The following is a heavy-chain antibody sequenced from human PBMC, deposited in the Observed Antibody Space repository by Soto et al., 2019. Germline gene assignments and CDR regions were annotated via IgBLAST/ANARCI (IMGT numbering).Heavy chain of an antibody. CDR3: AKEITMVRGPLDYYYGMDV. J-gene: IGHJ6*02. Sequence: WGSLRLSCAASGFTFSSYAMSWVRQAPGKGLEWVSAISGSGGSTYYADSVKGRFTISRDNSKNTLYLQMNSLRAEDTAVYYCAKEITMVRGPLDYYYGMDVWGQGTTVTVSS. V-gene: IGHV3-23*01. CDR2: ISGSGGST. D-gene: IGHD3-10*01. CDR1: GFTFSSYA.